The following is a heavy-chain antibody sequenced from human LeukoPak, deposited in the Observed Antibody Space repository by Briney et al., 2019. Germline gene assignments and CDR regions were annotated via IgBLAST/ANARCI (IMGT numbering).Heavy chain of an antibody. CDR3: ARETSSGSCDY. CDR2: ISAYNGTT. V-gene: IGHV1-18*01. CDR1: GYTFTSNG. J-gene: IGHJ4*02. Sequence: ASVKVSCKASGYTFTSNGISWVRQAPGEGLKWMGWISAYNGTTKYVQKFQGRVTMTTDTSTSTAYMELRSLRSDDTAVYYCARETSSGSCDYWGQGTLVTVSS. D-gene: IGHD6-19*01.